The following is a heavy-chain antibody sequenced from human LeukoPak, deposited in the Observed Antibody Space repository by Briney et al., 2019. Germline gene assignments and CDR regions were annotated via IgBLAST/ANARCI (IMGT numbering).Heavy chain of an antibody. D-gene: IGHD1-26*01. J-gene: IGHJ4*02. CDR3: AKEVIVGVSFDS. CDR2: ISGSGGST. CDR1: GFTFSSYA. V-gene: IGHV3-23*01. Sequence: PGGSLRLPCAASGFTFSSYAMSWVRQAPGKGLEWVAAISGSGGSTYYADSVKGRFTISRDNSKNTLYLQTNSLRAEDTAVYYRAKEVIVGVSFDSWGQGTLVTVSS.